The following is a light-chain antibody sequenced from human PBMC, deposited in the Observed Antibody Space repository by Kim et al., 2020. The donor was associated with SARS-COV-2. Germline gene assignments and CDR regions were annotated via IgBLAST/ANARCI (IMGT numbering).Light chain of an antibody. CDR2: GSS. Sequence: EIVLTQSPGSLSLSPGERATLSCRASQSVTSSYVAWYQHKPGQAPRLLIYGSSSRATGIPDRVSGRGSGTDFTLTISRLDPDDYAVYYCPQFGASPIAFGQGTRLEIK. CDR3: PQFGASPIA. V-gene: IGKV3-20*01. CDR1: QSVTSSY. J-gene: IGKJ5*01.